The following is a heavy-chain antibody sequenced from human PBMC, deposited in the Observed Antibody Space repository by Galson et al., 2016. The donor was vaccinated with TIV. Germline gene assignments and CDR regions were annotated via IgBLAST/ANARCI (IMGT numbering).Heavy chain of an antibody. CDR2: INPKSGDT. J-gene: IGHJ6*03. Sequence: QSGAEVKKPGESLKISCKASGYIFTDYYLHWVRQAPGQGLEWMGWINPKSGDTNYAQKFQGRVTMTRDTSISTAYMELSRLRSDDTAVYYCAGGMVRFNYCHYYYMDVWGKGTTVTVSS. D-gene: IGHD3-3*01. CDR1: GYIFTDYY. V-gene: IGHV1-2*02. CDR3: AGGMVRFNYCHYYYMDV.